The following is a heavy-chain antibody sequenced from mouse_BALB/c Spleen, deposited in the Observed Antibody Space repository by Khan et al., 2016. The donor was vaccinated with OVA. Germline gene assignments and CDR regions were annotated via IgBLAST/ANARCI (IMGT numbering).Heavy chain of an antibody. J-gene: IGHJ2*01. V-gene: IGHV3-1*02. CDR3: ARTARIKY. CDR1: GYSITSGYC. D-gene: IGHD1-2*01. Sequence: EVQLQESGPGLVKPSQSLSLTCTVTGYSITSGYCWNWIRQFPGNKLEWMGYISYSGCTNYNPSLKSRISITRDTSKNQFFLQLNSVTTEDTATYYCARTARIKYWGQGTTLTVSS. CDR2: ISYSGCT.